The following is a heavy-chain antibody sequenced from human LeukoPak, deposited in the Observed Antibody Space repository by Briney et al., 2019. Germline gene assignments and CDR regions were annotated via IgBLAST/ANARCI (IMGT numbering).Heavy chain of an antibody. CDR2: ITGSGGST. CDR3: AKGNWGERLDWYFDL. J-gene: IGHJ2*01. D-gene: IGHD1-26*01. Sequence: GGSLRLSCAASGFIFSSYDMHWVRQAPGSGLEWVSGITGSGGSTYYADSVKGRFTISRDNSKNTLYLQMNSLRAEDTAVYYCAKGNWGERLDWYFDLWGRGTLVTVSS. V-gene: IGHV3-23*01. CDR1: GFIFSSYD.